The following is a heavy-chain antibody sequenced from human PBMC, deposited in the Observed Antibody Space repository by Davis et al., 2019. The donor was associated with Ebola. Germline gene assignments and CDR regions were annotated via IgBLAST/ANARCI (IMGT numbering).Heavy chain of an antibody. CDR2: IYSGGST. J-gene: IGHJ6*02. V-gene: IGHV3-NL1*01. CDR3: AKDNVFYDMDV. Sequence: GSLRLSCAASGFTFSSYGMHWVRQAPGKGLEWVSVIYSGGSTYYADSVKGRFTISRDNSKNTLHLQMNSLRGEDTAVYYCAKDNVFYDMDVWGQGTTVTVSS. D-gene: IGHD3-10*02. CDR1: GFTFSSYG.